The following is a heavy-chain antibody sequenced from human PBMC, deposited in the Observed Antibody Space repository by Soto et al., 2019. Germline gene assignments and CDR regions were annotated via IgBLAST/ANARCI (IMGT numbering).Heavy chain of an antibody. CDR2: ISGSGIST. CDR1: GFTFSSYA. CDR3: AKDLGYSSGWEPFDY. D-gene: IGHD6-19*01. J-gene: IGHJ4*02. Sequence: GGSLRLSCAASGFTFSSYAMSWVRQAPGKGLEWVSAISGSGISTYYADSVKGRFTISRDNSKNTLYLQMNSLRAEDTAVYYCAKDLGYSSGWEPFDYWGQGTLVTVSS. V-gene: IGHV3-23*01.